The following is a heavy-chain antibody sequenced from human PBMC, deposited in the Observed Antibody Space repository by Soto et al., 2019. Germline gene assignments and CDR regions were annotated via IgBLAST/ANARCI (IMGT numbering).Heavy chain of an antibody. CDR3: AREDVADAFDI. J-gene: IGHJ3*02. CDR2: INPSGGST. V-gene: IGHV1-46*03. Sequence: ASVKVSCKASGYTFTSYDMHWVRQAPGQGLEWMGIINPSGGSTSYAQKFQGRVTMTRDTSTSTVYMELSSLRSEDTAVYYCAREDVADAFDIWGQGTMVTVSS. CDR1: GYTFTSYD. D-gene: IGHD5-12*01.